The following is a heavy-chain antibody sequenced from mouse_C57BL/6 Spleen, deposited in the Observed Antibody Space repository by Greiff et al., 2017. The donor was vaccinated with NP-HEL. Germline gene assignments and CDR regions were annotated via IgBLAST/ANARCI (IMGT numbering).Heavy chain of an antibody. Sequence: QVQLQQPGAELVKPGASVKVSCKASGYTFTSYWMHWVKQRPGQGLEWIGSIHPSDSDTNYNQKFKGKATLTVDKSSSTAYMQLSSLTSEDSAVYNCAIELNYYGSRYERFDYWGQGTTLTVSS. J-gene: IGHJ2*01. V-gene: IGHV1-74*01. CDR1: GYTFTSYW. CDR2: IHPSDSDT. CDR3: AIELNYYGSRYERFDY. D-gene: IGHD1-1*01.